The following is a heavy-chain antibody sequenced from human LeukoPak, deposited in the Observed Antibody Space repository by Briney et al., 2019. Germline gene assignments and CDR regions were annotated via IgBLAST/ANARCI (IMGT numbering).Heavy chain of an antibody. CDR1: GYTFTGYY. CDR3: ARGVGSSWLNWSYYYYMDV. D-gene: IGHD6-13*01. J-gene: IGHJ6*03. V-gene: IGHV1-2*02. Sequence: ASVKVSCKASGYTFTGYYVHWVRQAPGQGLEWMGWINPYSGDTNYAQKFQGRVTMTRDTSISTAYMELSSLKSDDTAVYYCARGVGSSWLNWSYYYYMDVWGKGTTVTISS. CDR2: INPYSGDT.